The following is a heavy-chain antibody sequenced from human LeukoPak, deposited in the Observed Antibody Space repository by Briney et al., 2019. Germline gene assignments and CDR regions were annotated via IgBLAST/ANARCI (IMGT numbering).Heavy chain of an antibody. CDR3: AKGTSWMSPYYYMDV. J-gene: IGHJ6*03. V-gene: IGHV3-53*01. D-gene: IGHD2-2*01. CDR2: IYSGGDT. Sequence: GGSLRLSCAASGFTVSGNYMSWVRQAPGKGLEWVSVIYSGGDTYSADSVKGRFTISRDNSKSTLYLQMNSLRAEDTALYYCAKGTSWMSPYYYMDVWGTGTTVTVSS. CDR1: GFTVSGNY.